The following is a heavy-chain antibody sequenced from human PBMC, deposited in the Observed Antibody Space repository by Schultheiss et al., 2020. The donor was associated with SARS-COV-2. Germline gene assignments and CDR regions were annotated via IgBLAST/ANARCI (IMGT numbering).Heavy chain of an antibody. V-gene: IGHV4-39*07. D-gene: IGHD3-16*01. Sequence: SETLSLTCTVSGGSISNNDLYWGWVRQPPGKGLEWLGSVHYSGSDYYNPSLKSRVTMSVDTSKNQFSLKLSSVTAADTAVYYCARLGGYWGQGTLVTVSS. CDR3: ARLGGY. J-gene: IGHJ4*02. CDR2: VHYSGSD. CDR1: GGSISNNDLY.